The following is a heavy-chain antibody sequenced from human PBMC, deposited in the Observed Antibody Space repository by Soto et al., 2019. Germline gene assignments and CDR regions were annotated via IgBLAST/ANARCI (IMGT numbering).Heavy chain of an antibody. Sequence: EVQLLESGGGLVQPGGSLRLSCAASGFTFSSYAMSWVRQAPGKGLEWVSAISGSGGRTYYADSVKGRFTISRDNSKNTRYLSMNSLRAEDTAVYYCAKDFAIAARPLYYFDYWGQGTLVTVSS. D-gene: IGHD6-6*01. CDR3: AKDFAIAARPLYYFDY. CDR1: GFTFSSYA. CDR2: ISGSGGRT. J-gene: IGHJ4*02. V-gene: IGHV3-23*01.